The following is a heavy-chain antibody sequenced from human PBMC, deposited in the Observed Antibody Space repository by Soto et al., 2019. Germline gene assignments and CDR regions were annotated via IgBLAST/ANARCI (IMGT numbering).Heavy chain of an antibody. CDR3: ARASWGDYVWGSYRYWFDP. CDR1: GYTFTSYD. V-gene: IGHV1-8*01. D-gene: IGHD3-16*02. CDR2: MNPNSGNT. Sequence: QVQLVQSGAEVKKPGASVKVSCKASGYTFTSYDSNWVRQATGQGLEWMGWMNPNSGNTGYAQKFQGRVTMTRNTSISTAYMELSSLRSEDTDVYYCARASWGDYVWGSYRYWFDPWGQGTLVTVSS. J-gene: IGHJ5*02.